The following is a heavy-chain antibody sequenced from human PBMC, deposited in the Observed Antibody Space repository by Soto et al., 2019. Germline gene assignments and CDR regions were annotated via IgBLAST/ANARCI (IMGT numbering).Heavy chain of an antibody. V-gene: IGHV5-51*01. CDR3: ARRCENYDQAEAFDI. Sequence: GGLLRVSCKGSGCSFTDYGIRWVRQIPGKGLEWMGIIYPGDSDTRYSPSFQGQVTISADKSISTAYLQWSSLKASDTAMYYCARRCENYDQAEAFDIWGQGTMVTLS. J-gene: IGHJ3*02. CDR2: IYPGDSDT. D-gene: IGHD3-22*01. CDR1: GCSFTDYG.